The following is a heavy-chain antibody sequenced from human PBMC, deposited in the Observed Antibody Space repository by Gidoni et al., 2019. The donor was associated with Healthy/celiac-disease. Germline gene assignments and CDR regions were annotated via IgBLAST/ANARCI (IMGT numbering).Heavy chain of an antibody. D-gene: IGHD6-19*01. J-gene: IGHJ3*02. Sequence: QVQLQESGPGLVKPSGTLSLTCSVSGGSTSSSNWWSWVRQPPGTGLEGIGEIYHSGSTNYNPSLKSRVTISVDKSKNQFSLKLSSVTAADTAVYYCARRQWLVPHDAFDIWGQGTMVTVSS. CDR3: ARRQWLVPHDAFDI. V-gene: IGHV4-4*02. CDR1: GGSTSSSNW. CDR2: IYHSGST.